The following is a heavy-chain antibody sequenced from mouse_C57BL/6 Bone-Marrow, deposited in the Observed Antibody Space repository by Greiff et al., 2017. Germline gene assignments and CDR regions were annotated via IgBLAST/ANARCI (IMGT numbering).Heavy chain of an antibody. CDR3: ARMVTTGVYYAMDD. Sequence: QVQLQQPGAELVKPGASVKLSCKASGYTFTSYWMQWVKQRPGQGLEWIGEIDPSDSYTNYNQKFKGKATLTVDTSSSTAYMQLSSLTSEDSAVYYCARMVTTGVYYAMDDWGQGTSVTVSS. J-gene: IGHJ4*01. D-gene: IGHD2-3*01. V-gene: IGHV1-50*01. CDR2: IDPSDSYT. CDR1: GYTFTSYW.